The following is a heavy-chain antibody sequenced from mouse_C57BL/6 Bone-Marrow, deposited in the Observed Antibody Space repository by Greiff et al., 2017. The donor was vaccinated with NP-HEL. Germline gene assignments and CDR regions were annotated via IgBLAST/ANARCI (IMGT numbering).Heavy chain of an antibody. CDR1: GYTFPSYW. J-gene: IGHJ2*01. CDR2: INPSNGGT. CDR3: ARGTTVVATVDY. D-gene: IGHD1-1*01. Sequence: VQLQQPGTELVKPGASVKLSCKASGYTFPSYWMHWVKQRPGQGLEWIGNINPSNGGTNYNEKFKSKATLTVDKSSSTAYMQLSSLTSEDSAVYYCARGTTVVATVDYWGQGTTLTVSS. V-gene: IGHV1-53*01.